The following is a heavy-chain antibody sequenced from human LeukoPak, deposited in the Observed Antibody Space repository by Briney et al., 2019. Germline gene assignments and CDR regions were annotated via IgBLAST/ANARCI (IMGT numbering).Heavy chain of an antibody. V-gene: IGHV3-30-3*01. CDR3: ARAHDVLRYFDWFGYYGMDV. J-gene: IGHJ6*02. Sequence: PGRSLRLSCAASGFTFSSYAMHWVRQAPGKGLEWVAVISYDGSNKYYADFVKGRFTISRDNSKNTLYLQMNSLRAEDTAVYYCARAHDVLRYFDWFGYYGMDVWGQGTTVTVSS. D-gene: IGHD3-9*01. CDR2: ISYDGSNK. CDR1: GFTFSSYA.